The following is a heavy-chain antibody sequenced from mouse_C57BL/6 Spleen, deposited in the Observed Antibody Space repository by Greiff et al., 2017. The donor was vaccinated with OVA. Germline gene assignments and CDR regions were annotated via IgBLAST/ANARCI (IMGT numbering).Heavy chain of an antibody. Sequence: EVQLVESGPELVKPGASVKISCKASGYSFTDYNMNWVKQSNGKSLEWIGVINPNYGTTSYNQKFKGKATLTVDQSSSTAYMQLNSLTSEDSAVYYCARDDDYDGDYYAMDYWGQGTSVTVSS. CDR1: GYSFTDYN. CDR3: ARDDDYDGDYYAMDY. CDR2: INPNYGTT. J-gene: IGHJ4*01. V-gene: IGHV1-39*01. D-gene: IGHD2-4*01.